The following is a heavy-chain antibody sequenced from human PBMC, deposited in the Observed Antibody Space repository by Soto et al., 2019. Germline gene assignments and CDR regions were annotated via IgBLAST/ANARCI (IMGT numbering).Heavy chain of an antibody. CDR2: ISANNVNT. J-gene: IGHJ4*02. V-gene: IGHV1-18*01. D-gene: IGHD6-13*01. Sequence: GASVKVSCKASGYTFTSYGISWVRQAPGQGPEWMGWISANNVNTNYAQKFQGRVTMTTDTSTSTAYMELRSLRSDDTAVYYCARDRSGSSWYYVYWGQGTLVTVSS. CDR3: ARDRSGSSWYYVY. CDR1: GYTFTSYG.